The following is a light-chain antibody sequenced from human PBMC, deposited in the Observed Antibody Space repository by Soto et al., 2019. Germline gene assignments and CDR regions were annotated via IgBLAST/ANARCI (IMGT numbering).Light chain of an antibody. CDR2: GAS. V-gene: IGKV3-11*01. CDR3: QERTGWPPWT. CDR1: QSISSD. Sequence: EIVMTQSPATLSVSPGERATLSCRASQSISSDVAWYQQKPGQAPRLLIYGASTTATGIPARFSGSGSGTDFTLTISSLEPEDFAVYYCQERTGWPPWTFGQGTKVDI. J-gene: IGKJ1*01.